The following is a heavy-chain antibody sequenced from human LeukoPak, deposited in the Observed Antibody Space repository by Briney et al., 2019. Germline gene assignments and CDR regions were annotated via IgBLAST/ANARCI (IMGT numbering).Heavy chain of an antibody. CDR2: IKDKTGDGTT. J-gene: IGHJ4*02. V-gene: IGHV3-15*01. Sequence: GGSLRLSCAASGFTFSSYSMNWVRQAPGKGLEWVGRIKDKTGDGTTDYAAPVKGRFTISRDDSKNTLYLQMNSLKTEDTAVYYCTTVSNSGEFAVYWGQGTLVTVSS. D-gene: IGHD3-16*01. CDR1: GFTFSSYS. CDR3: TTVSNSGEFAVY.